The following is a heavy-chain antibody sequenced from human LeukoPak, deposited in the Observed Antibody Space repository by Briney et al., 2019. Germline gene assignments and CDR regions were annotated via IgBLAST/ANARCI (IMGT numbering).Heavy chain of an antibody. Sequence: PGGSLRLSCAASGFTFSSYGIHWVRQAPGKGLEWVAFIRYDGSNKYHADSVKGRFTISRDNSKNTVYLQMNSLRAEDTAVYYCAKHGLPLVVISAPLDYWGQGTLVTVAS. CDR3: AKHGLPLVVISAPLDY. CDR2: IRYDGSNK. V-gene: IGHV3-30*02. D-gene: IGHD2-15*01. CDR1: GFTFSSYG. J-gene: IGHJ4*02.